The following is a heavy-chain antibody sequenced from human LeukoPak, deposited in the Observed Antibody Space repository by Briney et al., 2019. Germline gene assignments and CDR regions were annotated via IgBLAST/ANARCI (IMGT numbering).Heavy chain of an antibody. Sequence: ASVKVACKASGYTLTSYRISWLRQAPGQGLEWMGWINTYNRNTNYAQKLQGRLTMSTDASTSTAYMDLRSLRSDDTAVYYCARDPSLIVGATISFFDYWGQGTLVTVSS. D-gene: IGHD1-26*01. CDR3: ARDPSLIVGATISFFDY. J-gene: IGHJ4*02. V-gene: IGHV1-18*01. CDR1: GYTLTSYR. CDR2: INTYNRNT.